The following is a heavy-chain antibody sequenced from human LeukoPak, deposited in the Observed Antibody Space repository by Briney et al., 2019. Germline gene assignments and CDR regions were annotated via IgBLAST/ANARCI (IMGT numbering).Heavy chain of an antibody. J-gene: IGHJ4*02. D-gene: IGHD6-19*01. CDR2: ISGSGGST. CDR1: GFTFNNYA. V-gene: IGHV3-23*01. CDR3: ASSTGSGWYDFDY. Sequence: PGGSLRLSCAASGFTFNNYAMSWVRQAPGKELEWVSTISGSGGSTYYADSVKGRFTISRDNSKNTLYLQMNSLRAEDTAVYYCASSTGSGWYDFDYWGQGTLVTVSS.